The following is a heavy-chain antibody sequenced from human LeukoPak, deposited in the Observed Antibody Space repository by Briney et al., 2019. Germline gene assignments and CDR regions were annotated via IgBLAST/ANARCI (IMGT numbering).Heavy chain of an antibody. V-gene: IGHV1-8*03. CDR1: GYTFTSYD. D-gene: IGHD2-21*01. CDR3: ARGKLVWSPKNYMDV. J-gene: IGHJ6*03. CDR2: MNPNSGNT. Sequence: ASVKVSCKASGYTFTSYDINWVRQATGQGLEWMGWMNPNSGNTGYAQKFQGRVTITRNTSISTAYMELSRLRSDDTAVYYCARGKLVWSPKNYMDVWGKGTTVTISS.